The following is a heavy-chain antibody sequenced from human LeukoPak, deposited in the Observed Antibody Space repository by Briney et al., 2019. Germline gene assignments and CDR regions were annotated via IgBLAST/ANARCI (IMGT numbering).Heavy chain of an antibody. V-gene: IGHV3-21*01. CDR3: ARDPRYSGSYYFDY. Sequence: GGSLRLSCAASGFNFNTETMKWVRQAPGKGLEWVSSISSSSSYIYYADSVKGRFTISRDNAKNSLYLQMNSLRAEDTAVYYCARDPRYSGSYYFDYWGQGTLVTVSS. CDR2: ISSSSSYI. D-gene: IGHD1-26*01. J-gene: IGHJ4*02. CDR1: GFNFNTET.